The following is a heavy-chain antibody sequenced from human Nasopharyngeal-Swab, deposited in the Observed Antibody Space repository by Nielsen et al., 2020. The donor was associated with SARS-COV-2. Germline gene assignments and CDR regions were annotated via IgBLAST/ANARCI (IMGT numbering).Heavy chain of an antibody. Sequence: GESLKISCTASGFTFSAYWMYWVRQAPGKGLEWVSYISSTGSTINYADSVKGRVTISRDNAKNSLYLQMNSLRAEDTAVYYCARDGNLRTVRYFDLWGRGSLVTVSS. CDR3: ARDGNLRTVRYFDL. D-gene: IGHD4-17*01. CDR1: GFTFSAYW. V-gene: IGHV3-48*04. J-gene: IGHJ2*01. CDR2: ISSTGSTI.